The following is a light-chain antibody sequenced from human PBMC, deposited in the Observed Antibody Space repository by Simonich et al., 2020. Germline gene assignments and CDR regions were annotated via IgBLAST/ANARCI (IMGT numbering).Light chain of an antibody. CDR1: SRDVGGYNY. J-gene: IGLJ2*01. CDR2: VVS. Sequence: QSALTQPRSVSGSPGQSVTISYTGTSRDVGGYNYVSWYQQHPGKAPKLMIYVVSKRPSGVSNRFAGSKSGNTASLTISGLQAEDEADYYCCSYAGSSTVVFGGGTKLTVL. V-gene: IGLV2-11*01. CDR3: CSYAGSSTVV.